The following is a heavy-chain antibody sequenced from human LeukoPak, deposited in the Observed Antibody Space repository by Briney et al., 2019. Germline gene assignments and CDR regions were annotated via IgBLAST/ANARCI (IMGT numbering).Heavy chain of an antibody. D-gene: IGHD4-23*01. J-gene: IGHJ3*02. Sequence: SETLSLTCAVYGGSFSGYYWSWIRQPPGKGLEWIGEINHSGSTNYNPSLKSRVTISVDTSKNQFSLKLSSVTAADTAVYYCARSPGGFGGNPADAFDIWGQGTMVTVTS. CDR1: GGSFSGYY. CDR3: ARSPGGFGGNPADAFDI. CDR2: INHSGST. V-gene: IGHV4-34*01.